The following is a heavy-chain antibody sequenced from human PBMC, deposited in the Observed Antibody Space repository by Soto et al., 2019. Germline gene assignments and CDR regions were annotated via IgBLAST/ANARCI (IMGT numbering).Heavy chain of an antibody. CDR1: GGSVSSGSYY. CDR2: IYYSGST. CDR3: ARVPARAAAGLKS. Sequence: KPSETLSLTCTVSGGSVSSGSYYWSWIRQPPGKGLEWIGYIYYSGSTIYNPSLKSRVTISVDTSKNQFSLKLSSVTAADTAVYYCARVPARAAAGLKSWGQGTLVTVSS. D-gene: IGHD6-13*01. V-gene: IGHV4-61*01. J-gene: IGHJ5*02.